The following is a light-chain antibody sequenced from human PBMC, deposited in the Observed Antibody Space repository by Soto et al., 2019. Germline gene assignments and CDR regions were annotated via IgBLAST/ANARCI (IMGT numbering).Light chain of an antibody. CDR1: QSIRTN. CDR3: QQYNIWPQT. CDR2: GAS. V-gene: IGKV3-15*01. J-gene: IGKJ1*01. Sequence: EIVLTQSPATLSVSAGGTVTLSCRASQSIRTNVAWYQQIPGQAPRLLVYGASTRATGVPARFSGSGSGTEFTLTISSLQSEDFAVYFCQQYNIWPQTFGQGTKVDIK.